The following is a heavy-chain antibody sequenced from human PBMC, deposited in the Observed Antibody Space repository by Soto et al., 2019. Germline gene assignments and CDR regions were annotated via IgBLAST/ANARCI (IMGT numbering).Heavy chain of an antibody. CDR2: INPSGGST. V-gene: IGHV1-46*03. CDR1: GYTFTSYY. Sequence: ASVKVSCKASGYTFTSYYMHWVRQAPGQGLEWMGIINPSGGSTSYAQKFQGRVTMTRDTSTSTAYMELSSLRSEDTAVYYCARAQATSDFWSGYYRAFDIWGQGTMVTVSS. J-gene: IGHJ3*02. D-gene: IGHD3-3*01. CDR3: ARAQATSDFWSGYYRAFDI.